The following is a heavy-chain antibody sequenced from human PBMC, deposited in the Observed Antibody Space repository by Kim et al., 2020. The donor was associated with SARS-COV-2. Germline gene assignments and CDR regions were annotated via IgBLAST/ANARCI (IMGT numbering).Heavy chain of an antibody. J-gene: IGHJ4*02. CDR2: ISSSSSYI. V-gene: IGHV3-21*01. Sequence: GGSLRLSCAASGFTFSSYSMNWVRQAPGKGLEWVSSISSSSSYIYYADSVKGRFTISRDNAKNSLYLQMNSLRAEDTAVYYCARPSRDGYNYEHFDYWGQGTLVTVSS. D-gene: IGHD5-12*01. CDR3: ARPSRDGYNYEHFDY. CDR1: GFTFSSYS.